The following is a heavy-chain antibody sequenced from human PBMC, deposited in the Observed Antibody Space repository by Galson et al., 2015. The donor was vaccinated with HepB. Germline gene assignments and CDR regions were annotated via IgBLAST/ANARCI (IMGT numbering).Heavy chain of an antibody. CDR3: ARQRTGYSSGWYVGHWFDP. J-gene: IGHJ5*02. Sequence: ETLSLTCTVSGGSISSYYWSWIRQPPGKGLEWIGYIYYSGSTNYNPSLKSRVTISVDTSKNQFSLKLSSVTAADTAVYYCARQRTGYSSGWYVGHWFDPWGQGTLVTVSS. V-gene: IGHV4-59*08. D-gene: IGHD6-19*01. CDR1: GGSISSYY. CDR2: IYYSGST.